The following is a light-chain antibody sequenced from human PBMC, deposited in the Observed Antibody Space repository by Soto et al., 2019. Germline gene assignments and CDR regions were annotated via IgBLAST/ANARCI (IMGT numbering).Light chain of an antibody. J-gene: IGKJ1*01. CDR3: QQYGSTQWT. CDR2: GAS. Sequence: EIVLTQSPGTLSLSPGERATLSCRASQIVSSSHLAWYQQKPSQAPRLLLSGASTRATGIPDRFSGSGSGTDFTFTISRLEPEDFAVYYCQQYGSTQWTFGQGTKVEVK. V-gene: IGKV3-20*01. CDR1: QIVSSSH.